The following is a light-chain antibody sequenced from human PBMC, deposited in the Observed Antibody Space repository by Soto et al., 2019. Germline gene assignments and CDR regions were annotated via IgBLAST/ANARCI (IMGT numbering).Light chain of an antibody. J-gene: IGKJ1*01. CDR1: QSISDL. V-gene: IGKV1-5*03. Sequence: DIQMTQSPSTLSASVGDRVTITCRASQSISDLLAWYQHKPGKAPKLLIYKASVLKSGVPSRFSGRGSGTEYTLTTSSLQPDDFASYYCQQYNGYWTFGQGTKVEI. CDR2: KAS. CDR3: QQYNGYWT.